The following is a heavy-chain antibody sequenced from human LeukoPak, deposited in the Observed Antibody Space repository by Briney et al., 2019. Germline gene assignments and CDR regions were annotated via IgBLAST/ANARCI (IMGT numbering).Heavy chain of an antibody. CDR3: ARVSGSYYKGFDY. Sequence: SETLSLTCTVSGGSISSYYWSWIRQPPGKGLEWIGCIYYSGSTNYNPSLKSRVTISVDTSKNQFSLKLSSVTAADTAVYYCARVSGSYYKGFDYWGQGTLVTVSS. D-gene: IGHD3-10*01. J-gene: IGHJ4*02. CDR2: IYYSGST. V-gene: IGHV4-59*01. CDR1: GGSISSYY.